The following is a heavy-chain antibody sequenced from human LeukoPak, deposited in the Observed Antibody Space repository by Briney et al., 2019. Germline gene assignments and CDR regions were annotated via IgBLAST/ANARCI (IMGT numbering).Heavy chain of an antibody. V-gene: IGHV3-53*01. Sequence: GGSLRLSCAASGFTVSSNFMSWFRQAPGKGLEWVSVLYTGGSTHYADSVKGRFTISRDISKNTVYLQMNSLRAEDTAVYYCVRVAPPLAMFTIVDYWGQGTLVTVSS. CDR1: GFTVSSNF. CDR3: VRVAPPLAMFTIVDY. J-gene: IGHJ4*02. D-gene: IGHD5-18*01. CDR2: LYTGGST.